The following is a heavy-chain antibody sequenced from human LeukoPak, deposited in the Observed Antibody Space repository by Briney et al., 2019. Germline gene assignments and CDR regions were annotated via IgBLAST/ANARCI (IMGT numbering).Heavy chain of an antibody. CDR1: GGSISSHY. D-gene: IGHD6-19*01. CDR2: IYTSGST. J-gene: IGHJ4*02. V-gene: IGHV4-4*07. Sequence: SETLSLTCTVSGGSISSHYWSWIRQPAGKGLEWIGRIYTSGSTNYNPSLKSRVTISVDKSKNQFSLKLSSVTAADTAVYYCARAGTSIAVAGIFDYWGRGTLVTVSS. CDR3: ARAGTSIAVAGIFDY.